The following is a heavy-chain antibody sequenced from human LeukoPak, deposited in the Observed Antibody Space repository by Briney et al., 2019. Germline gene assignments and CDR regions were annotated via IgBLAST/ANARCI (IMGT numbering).Heavy chain of an antibody. D-gene: IGHD3-16*01. J-gene: IGHJ4*02. Sequence: GASVKVSCKASGGTFSSYAISWVRQAPGQGLEWMGRIIPIFGTANYAQKLQGRVTMTTDTSTSTAYMELRSLRSDDTAVYYCARGGAAPFWGGDYWGQGTLVTVSS. CDR3: ARGGAAPFWGGDY. V-gene: IGHV1-69*05. CDR2: IIPIFGTA. CDR1: GGTFSSYA.